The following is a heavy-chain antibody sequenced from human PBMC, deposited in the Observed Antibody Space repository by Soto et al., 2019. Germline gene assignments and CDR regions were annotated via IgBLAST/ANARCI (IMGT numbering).Heavy chain of an antibody. CDR1: GFTFSSYA. D-gene: IGHD5-12*01. V-gene: IGHV3-23*01. CDR2: ISGSGGST. CDR3: AKHPDSGYDWYYYYYMDV. J-gene: IGHJ6*03. Sequence: GGSLRLSCAASGFTFSSYAISWVRQAPGKGLEWVSAISGSGGSTYYADSVKGRFTISRDNSKNTLYLQMNSLRAEDTAVYYCAKHPDSGYDWYYYYYMDVWGKGTTVTVSS.